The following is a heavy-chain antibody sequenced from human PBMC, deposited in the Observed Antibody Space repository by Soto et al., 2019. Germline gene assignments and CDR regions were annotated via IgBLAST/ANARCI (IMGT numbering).Heavy chain of an antibody. D-gene: IGHD3-9*01. J-gene: IGHJ4*02. CDR3: ARDGVGIYDILTGYPALAGALFDY. Sequence: GGSLRLSCAASGFTFSSYAMHWVRQAPGKGLEWVAVISYDGSNKYYADSVKGRFTISRDNSKNTLYLQMNSLRAEDTAVYYCARDGVGIYDILTGYPALAGALFDYWGQGTLVTVSS. V-gene: IGHV3-30-3*01. CDR1: GFTFSSYA. CDR2: ISYDGSNK.